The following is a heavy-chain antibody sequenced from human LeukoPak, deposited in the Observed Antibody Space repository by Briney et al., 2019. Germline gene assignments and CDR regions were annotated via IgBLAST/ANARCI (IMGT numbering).Heavy chain of an antibody. CDR3: AKQRGATPYYFDY. CDR1: GYSFNSGYY. Sequence: SETLSLTCTASGYSFNSGYYWGWIRQAPGKGLEWIGNIHHSGSTYYNPSLKSRVTISVDSSKNEFSRKLNSVTAADTAVYYCAKQRGATPYYFDYWGQGTLVTVSS. J-gene: IGHJ4*02. V-gene: IGHV4-38-2*02. CDR2: IHHSGST. D-gene: IGHD1-26*01.